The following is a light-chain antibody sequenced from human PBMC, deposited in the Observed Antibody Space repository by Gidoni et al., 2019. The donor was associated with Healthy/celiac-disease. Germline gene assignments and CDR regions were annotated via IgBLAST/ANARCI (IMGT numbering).Light chain of an antibody. CDR3: QKYGSLWT. CDR2: GAS. Sequence: EIVLAQSTGTLSLSPGERATLSCRASQSVSSSYLAWYQQKPGQAPRLLIYGASSRATGIPDLTPTISRREPEDFAVYYGQKYGSLWTFGQGTKVEIK. V-gene: IGKV3-20*01. CDR1: QSVSSSY. J-gene: IGKJ1*01.